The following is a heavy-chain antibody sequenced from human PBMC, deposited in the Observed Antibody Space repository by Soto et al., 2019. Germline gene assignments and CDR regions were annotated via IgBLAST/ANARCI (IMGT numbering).Heavy chain of an antibody. CDR2: IVVGSGNT. V-gene: IGHV1-58*01. Sequence: SVKVSCKASGFTFTSSAVQWVRQARGQRLEWIGWIVVGSGNTNYAQKFQERVTITRDMSTSTAYMELSSLRSEDTAVYYCAADRAGEISKPYYYYGMDGWGQGTTVTVSS. J-gene: IGHJ6*02. CDR1: GFTFTSSA. CDR3: AADRAGEISKPYYYYGMDG. D-gene: IGHD1-26*01.